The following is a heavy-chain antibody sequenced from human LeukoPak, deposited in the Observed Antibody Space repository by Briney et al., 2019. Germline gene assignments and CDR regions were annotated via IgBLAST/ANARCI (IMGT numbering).Heavy chain of an antibody. J-gene: IGHJ5*02. Sequence: SETLSLTCAVYGGSFSGYYWSWIRQPPGKRLEWIGEINHSGSTNYNPSLKSRVTISIDTSTNQFSLKLRSVTAADTAVYYCATNPPTVNTVMEGSYWFGPWGQGTLVTVSS. D-gene: IGHD4-17*01. CDR3: ATNPPTVNTVMEGSYWFGP. CDR1: GGSFSGYY. CDR2: INHSGST. V-gene: IGHV4-34*01.